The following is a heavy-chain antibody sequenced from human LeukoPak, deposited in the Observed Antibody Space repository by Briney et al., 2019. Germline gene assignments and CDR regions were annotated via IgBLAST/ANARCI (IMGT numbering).Heavy chain of an antibody. Sequence: SVKVSCKASGGTFNSYAISWVRQAPGQGLEWMGGIIPIFATTNHAQKFQGRVTITTDESRTTAYMELSSLRSEDTAVYYCARGGWVQQKYYMDVWGKGTTVTVSS. CDR1: GGTFNSYA. D-gene: IGHD5-24*01. CDR2: IIPIFATT. J-gene: IGHJ6*03. CDR3: ARGGWVQQKYYMDV. V-gene: IGHV1-69*05.